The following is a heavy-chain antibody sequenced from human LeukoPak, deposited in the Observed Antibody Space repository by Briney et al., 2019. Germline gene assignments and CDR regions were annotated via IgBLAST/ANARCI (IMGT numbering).Heavy chain of an antibody. CDR3: ASNSRSYSSFDY. D-gene: IGHD1-26*01. CDR2: IYYSGST. CDR1: GGSISSGDYS. V-gene: IGHV4-30-4*01. Sequence: SQTLSLTCTVSGGSISSGDYSWSWIRQPPGKGLEWIGYIYYSGSTNYNPSLKSRVTISVDTSKNQFSLKLSSVTAADTAVYYCASNSRSYSSFDYWGQGTLVTVSS. J-gene: IGHJ4*02.